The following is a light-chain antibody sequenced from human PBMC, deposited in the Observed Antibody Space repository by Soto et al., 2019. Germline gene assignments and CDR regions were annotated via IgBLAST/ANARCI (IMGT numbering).Light chain of an antibody. Sequence: QSVLTQPRSVSGSPGQTVTISCTGTSSDVGGYNYVSWYQQHPGKAPKLIIYDVSKRPSGVPDRFSGSKSGNTASLTISGLQAEDEADYYCCSSAGTYTSVFGGGTKLTGL. J-gene: IGLJ3*02. CDR1: SSDVGGYNY. CDR3: CSSAGTYTSV. CDR2: DVS. V-gene: IGLV2-11*01.